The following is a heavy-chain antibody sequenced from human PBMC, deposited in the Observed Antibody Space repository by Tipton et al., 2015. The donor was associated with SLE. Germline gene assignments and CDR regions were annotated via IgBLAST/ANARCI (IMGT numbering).Heavy chain of an antibody. CDR1: GGSFSGYY. CDR2: INHSGST. D-gene: IGHD6-25*01. Sequence: TLSLTCAVYGGSFSGYYWSWIRQPPGKGLEWIGEINHSGSTNYNPSLKSRVTISVDTSKNQFSLKLRSVTAADTAVYYCASVAAFGRYFDYWGQGTLVTVSA. CDR3: ASVAAFGRYFDY. J-gene: IGHJ4*02. V-gene: IGHV4-34*01.